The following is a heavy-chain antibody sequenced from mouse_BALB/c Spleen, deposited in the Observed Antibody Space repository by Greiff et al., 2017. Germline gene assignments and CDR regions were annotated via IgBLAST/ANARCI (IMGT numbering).Heavy chain of an antibody. Sequence: DVKLVESGGGLVKPGGSLKLSCAASGFTFSSYAMSWVRQTPEKRLEWVASISSGGSTYYPDSVKGRFTISRDNARNILYLQMSSLRSEDTAMYYCARVYYGNYLWGQGTLVTVSA. D-gene: IGHD2-1*01. J-gene: IGHJ3*02. CDR1: GFTFSSYA. CDR2: ISSGGST. CDR3: ARVYYGNYL. V-gene: IGHV5-6-5*01.